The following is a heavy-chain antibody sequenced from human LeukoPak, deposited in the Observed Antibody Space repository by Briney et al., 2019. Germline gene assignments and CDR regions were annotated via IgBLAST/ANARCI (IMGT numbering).Heavy chain of an antibody. D-gene: IGHD3-10*01. CDR2: INPSGGST. CDR3: ARATMVRGADDAFDI. CDR1: GYTFTSYY. J-gene: IGHJ3*02. V-gene: IGHV1-46*01. Sequence: GASVKVSCKASGYTFTSYYMHWVRQAPGQGLEWMGIINPSGGSTSYAQKFQGRVTMTRDTSTNTVYMELSSLRSEDTAVYYCARATMVRGADDAFDIWGQGTMVTVSS.